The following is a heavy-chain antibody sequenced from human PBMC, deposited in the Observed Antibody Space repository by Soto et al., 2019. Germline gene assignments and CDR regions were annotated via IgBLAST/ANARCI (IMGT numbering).Heavy chain of an antibody. V-gene: IGHV4-30-2*01. CDR1: GGSISSGGYS. Sequence: QLQLQESGSGLVKPSQTLSLTCAVSGGSISSGGYSWIWIRQPPGKGLEWIGYIYHSGSTYYNPSLKSRVTISVDRSKNQFPLKLSSVTAADTAVYYCAAGGGLPRYYWGQGTLVTVSS. CDR2: IYHSGST. D-gene: IGHD5-12*01. CDR3: AAGGGLPRYY. J-gene: IGHJ4*02.